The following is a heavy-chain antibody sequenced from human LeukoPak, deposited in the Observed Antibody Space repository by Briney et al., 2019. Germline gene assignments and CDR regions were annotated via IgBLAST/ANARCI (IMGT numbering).Heavy chain of an antibody. CDR3: AKMEKVNMVRGVITYYYYGMDV. Sequence: PGGSLRLSCAASGLTFSSYGMHWVRQAPGKGLEWVAVISYDGSNKYYADSVKGRFTISRDNSKNTLYLQMNSLRAEDTAVYYCAKMEKVNMVRGVITYYYYGMDVWGQGTTVTVSS. D-gene: IGHD3-10*01. J-gene: IGHJ6*02. CDR1: GLTFSSYG. CDR2: ISYDGSNK. V-gene: IGHV3-30*18.